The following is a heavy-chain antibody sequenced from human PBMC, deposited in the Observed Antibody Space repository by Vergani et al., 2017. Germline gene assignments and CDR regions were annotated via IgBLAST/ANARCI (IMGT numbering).Heavy chain of an antibody. CDR2: NYPGDSDT. D-gene: IGHD3-22*01. V-gene: IGHV5-51*07. J-gene: IGHJ4*02. Sequence: EVQLVQSGAEVKKPGASLKISCTVSGYSFTSYWIGWVDQMPGKGLEWMGINYPGDSDTRYSPAFQGQVTISADKSISTAYLQWSSLKASDTAMYYCARSFTRIPEPFDYWGQGTLVTVSS. CDR1: GYSFTSYW. CDR3: ARSFTRIPEPFDY.